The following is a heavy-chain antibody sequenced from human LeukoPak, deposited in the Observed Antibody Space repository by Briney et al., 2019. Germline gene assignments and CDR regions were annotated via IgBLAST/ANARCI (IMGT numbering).Heavy chain of an antibody. J-gene: IGHJ5*02. CDR2: INSDGSST. D-gene: IGHD4-11*01. V-gene: IGHV3-74*01. CDR3: AREYRNDYSNGWFDP. CDR1: GFTFSSYW. Sequence: GGSLRLSCAASGFTFSSYWMHWVRQAPGKGLVWVSRINSDGSSTTYADSVRGRFIVSRDNAKNTLYLQMNSLRAEDTAVYYCAREYRNDYSNGWFDPWGQGTLVTVSS.